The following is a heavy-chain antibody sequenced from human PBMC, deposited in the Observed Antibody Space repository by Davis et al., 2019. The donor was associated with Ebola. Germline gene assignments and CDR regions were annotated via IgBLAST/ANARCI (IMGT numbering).Heavy chain of an antibody. CDR2: IYHSGST. J-gene: IGHJ4*02. CDR1: GGSVSSGSNY. V-gene: IGHV4-61*01. CDR3: ARVLGNGDLLLDY. Sequence: MPSETLSLTCTVSGGSVSSGSNYWSWIRQPPGKELEWIGYIYHSGSTVYNPSLKSRVTISIDASKNQFSLKLSSATAADTALYYCARVLGNGDLLLDYWGQGTLATVSS. D-gene: IGHD4-17*01.